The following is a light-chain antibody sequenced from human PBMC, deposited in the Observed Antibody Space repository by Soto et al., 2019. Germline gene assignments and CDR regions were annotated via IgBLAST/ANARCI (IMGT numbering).Light chain of an antibody. CDR1: QSVDTK. V-gene: IGKV3-15*01. CDR2: GAS. CDR3: QQDNNWYT. J-gene: IGKJ2*01. Sequence: ETVMTQSPATLSVSPGERATLSCRASQSVDTKLAWYQHKPGQAPRLLIYGASTRATGSPARFSGSGSASEFTLTTRILQSEDFAVYFCQQDNNWYTYGQGTKLEIK.